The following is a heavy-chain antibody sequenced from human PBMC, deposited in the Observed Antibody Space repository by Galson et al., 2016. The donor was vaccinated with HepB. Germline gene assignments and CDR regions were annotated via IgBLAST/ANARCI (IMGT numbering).Heavy chain of an antibody. Sequence: CAISGDSVSRNNAAWNWIRQSPSRGLEWLGRTYYRSKWYHDSALSVESRITINADTSKNQFSLHLNSVTPDDTAVYYCARGGVWHTVSLFDQWGQGTLVTVSS. V-gene: IGHV6-1*01. CDR3: ARGGVWHTVSLFDQ. CDR2: TYYRSKWYH. J-gene: IGHJ4*02. D-gene: IGHD2-2*02. CDR1: GDSVSRNNAA.